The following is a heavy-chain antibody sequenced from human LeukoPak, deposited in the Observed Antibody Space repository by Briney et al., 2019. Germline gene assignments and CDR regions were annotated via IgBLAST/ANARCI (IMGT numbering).Heavy chain of an antibody. CDR3: ARGSIAVAGGAYYYYYYMDV. J-gene: IGHJ6*03. D-gene: IGHD6-19*01. V-gene: IGHV3-7*01. CDR1: GFTFSSYE. CDR2: IKQDGSEK. Sequence: PGGSLRLSCAASGFTFSSYEMNWVRQAPGKGLEWVANIKQDGSEKYYVDSVKGRFTISRDNAKNSLYLQMNSLRAEDTAVYYCARGSIAVAGGAYYYYYYMDVWGKGTTVTVSS.